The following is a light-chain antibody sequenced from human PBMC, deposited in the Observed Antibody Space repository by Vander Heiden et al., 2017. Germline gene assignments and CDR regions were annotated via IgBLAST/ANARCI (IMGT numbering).Light chain of an antibody. J-gene: IGLJ1*01. CDR1: KLGDKY. CDR2: QDS. V-gene: IGLV3-1*01. CDR3: QEWDSSTLDG. Sequence: SYELTQPPSVSVSPGQTASITCSGDKLGDKYACWYQQKPGQSPGLVSYQDSKRPSGIPERFSGSNSGNKATLTISGTQAMDEADDDCQEWDSSTLDGCGTGTKVTVL.